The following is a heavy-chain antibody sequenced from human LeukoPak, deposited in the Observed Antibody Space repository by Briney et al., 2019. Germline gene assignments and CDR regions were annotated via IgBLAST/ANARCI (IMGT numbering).Heavy chain of an antibody. CDR3: ARQIGVSIDY. Sequence: GGSLRLSCAASRFTFSNFDMHWVRQAPGKGLEWVTFIRLDGSNEYYADSVRGRFTISRDNSKNTLYLQMSSLRPEDTAVYYCARQIGVSIDYWGQGTLVTVSS. V-gene: IGHV3-30*02. D-gene: IGHD5/OR15-5a*01. CDR2: IRLDGSNE. CDR1: RFTFSNFD. J-gene: IGHJ4*02.